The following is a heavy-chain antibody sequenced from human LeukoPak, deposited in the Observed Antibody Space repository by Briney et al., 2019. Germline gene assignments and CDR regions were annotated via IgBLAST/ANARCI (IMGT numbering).Heavy chain of an antibody. J-gene: IGHJ3*01. CDR2: ISYSGANS. V-gene: IGHV3-23*01. D-gene: IGHD3-16*02. CDR3: ARDMQLST. Sequence: GGSLRLFCSASGCNFSGSARSWVRRAPGEGLEWVPLISYSGANSYYTDSVRGRFTISRDNSKDTLFLQMNSLRAEDTAIYYCARDMQLSTWGLGTMVTVSS. CDR1: GCNFSGSA.